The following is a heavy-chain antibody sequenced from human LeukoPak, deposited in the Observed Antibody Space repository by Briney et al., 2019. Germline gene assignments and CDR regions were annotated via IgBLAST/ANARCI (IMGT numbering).Heavy chain of an antibody. D-gene: IGHD4-11*01. V-gene: IGHV3-74*01. CDR3: ARDRTVYSNYAFL. CDR1: VVCVTHNL. J-gene: IGHJ4*02. CDR2: MSSDGSST. Sequence: GSLRLSSSHPVVCVTHNLVRWVRHALREGLGWVSHMSSDGSSTSYADSVKGRFTISRDTAKNTLYLQMNSLRAEDTAVYYCARDRTVYSNYAFLWGQGTLVTVSS.